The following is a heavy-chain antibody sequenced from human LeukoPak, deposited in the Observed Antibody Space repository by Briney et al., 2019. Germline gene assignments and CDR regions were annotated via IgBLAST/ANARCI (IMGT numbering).Heavy chain of an antibody. J-gene: IGHJ1*01. CDR2: IIPIFGTA. CDR3: ASPAAGTWYFRH. Sequence: SVKVSCKASGYTFTSYAMNWVRQAPGQGLEWMGGIIPIFGTADYAQKFQGRVTITADESTSTAYMELSGLRSEDTAVYYCASPAAGTWYFRHWGQGTLVTVSS. CDR1: GYTFTSYA. D-gene: IGHD6-13*01. V-gene: IGHV1-69*13.